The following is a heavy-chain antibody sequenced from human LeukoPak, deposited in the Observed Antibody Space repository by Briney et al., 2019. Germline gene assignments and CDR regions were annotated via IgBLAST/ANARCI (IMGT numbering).Heavy chain of an antibody. V-gene: IGHV3-30*04. J-gene: IGHJ4*02. Sequence: GASLKLSCTASGFTFSSYALNWVRQAPGQGPEWLAVITSEGSNKNYADSLKGRFTLSRDNSKNTLYLQMNSLRVEDTAVYYCAREPHSSGYFYSSDYWGQGTLVTVSS. CDR2: ITSEGSNK. CDR3: AREPHSSGYFYSSDY. D-gene: IGHD3-22*01. CDR1: GFTFSSYA.